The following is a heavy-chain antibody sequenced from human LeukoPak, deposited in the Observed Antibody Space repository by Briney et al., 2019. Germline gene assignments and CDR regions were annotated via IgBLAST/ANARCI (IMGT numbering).Heavy chain of an antibody. J-gene: IGHJ6*03. CDR3: ARERTVDPYMDA. Sequence: PSETLSLTCTVSGGSISRFYLSWIRPSPAKGLEWMGYVSHSGSSNYNPSLQSRVTMSVDTSKNSFSLRVTSVSAAETAAYYRARERTVDPYMDAWGKGITVSVYS. CDR2: VSHSGSS. CDR1: GGSISRFY. D-gene: IGHD5-12*01. V-gene: IGHV4-59*01.